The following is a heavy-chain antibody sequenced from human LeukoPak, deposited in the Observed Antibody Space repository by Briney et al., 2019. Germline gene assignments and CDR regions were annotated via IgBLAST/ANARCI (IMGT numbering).Heavy chain of an antibody. CDR2: ISYDGSNK. J-gene: IGHJ6*03. CDR1: GFTFSSNA. CDR3: ARAGVADNIYYYYMDV. V-gene: IGHV3-30*04. D-gene: IGHD2-15*01. Sequence: GRSLRLSCAASGFTFSSNAMHWVRQAPGKGLEWVAIISYDGSNKYYADSVKGRFTISRDNAKNSLYLQMNSLRAEDTAVYYCARAGVADNIYYYYMDVWGKGTTVTVSS.